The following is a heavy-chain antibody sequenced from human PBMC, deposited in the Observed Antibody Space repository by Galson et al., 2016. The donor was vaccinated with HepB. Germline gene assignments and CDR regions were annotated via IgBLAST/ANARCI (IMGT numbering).Heavy chain of an antibody. Sequence: QSGAEVKKPGESLKISCKGSGYIFNNFWVAWVRQMPGKGLEWMGIIYPGDSHSRYSPSLQGQVTISADKSINTAYLQWSSLTASDTAVYYCARTHNGGTDYYYYSMDVWGQWTTVTVSS. D-gene: IGHD2-15*01. CDR3: ARTHNGGTDYYYYSMDV. CDR1: GYIFNNFW. CDR2: IYPGDSHS. V-gene: IGHV5-51*01. J-gene: IGHJ6*02.